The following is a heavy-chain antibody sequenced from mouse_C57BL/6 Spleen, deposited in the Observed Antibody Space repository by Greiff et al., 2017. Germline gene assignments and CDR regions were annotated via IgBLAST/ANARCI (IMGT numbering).Heavy chain of an antibody. CDR1: GYAFSSSW. V-gene: IGHV1-82*01. CDR2: IYPGDGDT. Sequence: VQLQESGPELVKPGASVKISCKASGYAFSSSWMNWVKQRPGKGLEWIGRIYPGDGDTNYNGKFKGKATLTADKSSSTAYMQLSSLTSEDSAVYCCARTKGGSLYFDYWGQGTTLTVSS. D-gene: IGHD1-3*01. J-gene: IGHJ2*01. CDR3: ARTKGGSLYFDY.